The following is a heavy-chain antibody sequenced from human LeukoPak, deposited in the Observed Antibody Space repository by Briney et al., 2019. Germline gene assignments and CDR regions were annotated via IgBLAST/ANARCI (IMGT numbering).Heavy chain of an antibody. Sequence: GGSLRLSCAASGSTFSGHWLTWVRQAPWKGLEWVASIKEDGREAHYVDSVKGRFTISRDNTKNSLYLQMNSLRVEDTAVYYCAREWHDCGGDSGGYWGQGTLVTVSS. D-gene: IGHD2-21*01. V-gene: IGHV3-7*01. CDR3: AREWHDCGGDSGGY. CDR1: GSTFSGHW. J-gene: IGHJ4*02. CDR2: IKEDGREA.